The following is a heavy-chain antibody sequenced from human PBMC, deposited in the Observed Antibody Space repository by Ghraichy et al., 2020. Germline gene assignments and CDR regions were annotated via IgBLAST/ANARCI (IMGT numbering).Heavy chain of an antibody. D-gene: IGHD6-19*01. CDR2: ITQSRSN. V-gene: IGHV4-34*01. Sequence: SETLSLTCAVHGGSFSGYYWSWIRQPPGKGLEWIGEITQSRSNNYNPSLKSRVTISVDTSQNQFSLSLISVTAADTAVYYCSRGGGQWLDEVGYYYYYVMDAWGQGTTVTVSS. CDR1: GGSFSGYY. J-gene: IGHJ6*02. CDR3: SRGGGQWLDEVGYYYYYVMDA.